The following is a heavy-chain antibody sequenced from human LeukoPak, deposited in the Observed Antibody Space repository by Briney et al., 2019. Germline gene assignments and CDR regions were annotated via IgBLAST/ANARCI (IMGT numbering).Heavy chain of an antibody. CDR1: GGTFSSYA. V-gene: IGHV1-3*01. CDR2: INAGNGNT. Sequence: ASVKVSCKASGGTFSSYAISWVRQAPGQGLEWMGWINAGNGNTKYSQKFQGRVTITRDTSASTAYMELSSLRSEDTAVYYCASGLLGLGAFDIWGQGTMVTVSS. CDR3: ASGLLGLGAFDI. D-gene: IGHD3-22*01. J-gene: IGHJ3*02.